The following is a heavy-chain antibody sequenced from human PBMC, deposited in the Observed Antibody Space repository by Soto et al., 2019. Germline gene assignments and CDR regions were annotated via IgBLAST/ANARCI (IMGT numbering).Heavy chain of an antibody. CDR1: GGTFSSYA. D-gene: IGHD3-3*01. CDR3: ARDHEGGVGIGVFDY. J-gene: IGHJ4*02. Sequence: QVQLVQSGAEVKKPGSSVKVSCKASGGTFSSYAISWVRQAPGQGLEWMGGIIPIFGTANYAQKFQGRVTISADESTSTAYMELSSLRSEDTAVYYCARDHEGGVGIGVFDYWGQGTLVTVSS. V-gene: IGHV1-69*01. CDR2: IIPIFGTA.